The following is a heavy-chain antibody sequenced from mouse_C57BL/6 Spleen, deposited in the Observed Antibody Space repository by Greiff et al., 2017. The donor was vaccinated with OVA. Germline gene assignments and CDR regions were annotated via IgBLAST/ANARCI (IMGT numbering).Heavy chain of an antibody. CDR2: IDPSDSYT. CDR1: GYTFTSYW. D-gene: IGHD3-1*01. CDR3: ARSGPFDY. V-gene: IGHV1-69*01. J-gene: IGHJ2*01. Sequence: VQLQQPGAELVMPGASVKLSCKASGYTFTSYWMHWVKQRPGQGLEWIGEIDPSDSYTNYNQKFKGKSTFTVDKSSSTAYMQLSSLTSEDSAVYYCARSGPFDYWGQGTTLTVSS.